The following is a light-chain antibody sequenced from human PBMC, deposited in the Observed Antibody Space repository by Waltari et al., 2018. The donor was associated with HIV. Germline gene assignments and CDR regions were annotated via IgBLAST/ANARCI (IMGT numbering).Light chain of an antibody. V-gene: IGLV1-44*01. CDR3: STWDERLNGVV. Sequence: QSVLTQPPSASGAPGQRVTISCSGSTPNIGSSNVNWYQQFSRAAPKLIIYADAQRPSGVPGRFSGSQSGTSASLVISGLQSEDEADYSCSTWDERLNGVVFGGGTRLTVV. J-gene: IGLJ2*01. CDR1: TPNIGSSN. CDR2: ADA.